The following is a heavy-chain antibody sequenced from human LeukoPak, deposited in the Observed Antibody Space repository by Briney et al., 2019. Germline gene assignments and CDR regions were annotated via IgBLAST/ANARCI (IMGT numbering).Heavy chain of an antibody. CDR1: GFTFSSYA. Sequence: GGSLRLSCAASGFTFSSYAMHWVRQAPGKGLEWVAVISYDGSNKYYADSVKGRFTISRDNSKNTLYLQMNSLRAEDTAVYYCASRSHMDVWGQGTTVTVSS. CDR2: ISYDGSNK. CDR3: ASRSHMDV. V-gene: IGHV3-30-3*01. J-gene: IGHJ6*02.